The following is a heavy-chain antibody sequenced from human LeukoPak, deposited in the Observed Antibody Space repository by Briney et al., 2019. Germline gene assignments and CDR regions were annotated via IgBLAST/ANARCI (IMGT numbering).Heavy chain of an antibody. Sequence: SQTLSLTCTVSGGSISGGSYYWSWIRQPAGKGLEWIGRIYASGSTVYNPSLNSRVTISVDTSKNQFFLRLSSVTAADTAVYYCARDREGYCSGGSCLDYFDYWGQGTLVTVSS. CDR1: GGSISGGSYY. CDR3: ARDREGYCSGGSCLDYFDY. V-gene: IGHV4-61*02. CDR2: IYASGST. D-gene: IGHD2-15*01. J-gene: IGHJ4*02.